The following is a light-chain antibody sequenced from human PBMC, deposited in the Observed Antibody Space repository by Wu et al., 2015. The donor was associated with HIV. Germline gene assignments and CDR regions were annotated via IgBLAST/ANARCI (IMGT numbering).Light chain of an antibody. Sequence: EIVLTQSPGTLSLSPGERATLSCRASQSVSRGYLAWYQQAPGQAPRLLIFGASNRANGITDRFSGSGSGTDFTLTISRLEPEDFAVYYCQQYGGSPGTFGQGDQGGN. CDR2: GAS. V-gene: IGKV3-20*01. CDR3: QQYGGSPGT. CDR1: QSVSRGY. J-gene: IGKJ1*01.